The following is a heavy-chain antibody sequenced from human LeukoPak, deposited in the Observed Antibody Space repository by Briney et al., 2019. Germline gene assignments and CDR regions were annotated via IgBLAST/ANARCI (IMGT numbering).Heavy chain of an antibody. CDR3: ARDVGYSSSWYYYYYGMDV. J-gene: IGHJ6*02. D-gene: IGHD6-13*01. V-gene: IGHV3-30*04. CDR1: GFTFSSYA. CDR2: ISYDGSNK. Sequence: GGSLRLSCAASGFTFSSYAMHWVRQAPGEGLEWVAVISYDGSNKYYADSVKGRFTISRDNSKNTLHLQMNGLRAEDTAVYYCARDVGYSSSWYYYYYGMDVWGQGTTVTVSS.